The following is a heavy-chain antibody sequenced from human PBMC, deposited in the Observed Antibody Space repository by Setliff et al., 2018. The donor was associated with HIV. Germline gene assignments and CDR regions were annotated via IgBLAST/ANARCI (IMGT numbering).Heavy chain of an antibody. D-gene: IGHD3-10*01. CDR2: INPNSGGT. J-gene: IGHJ6*03. Sequence: GASVKVSCKASGYTFGGYYIHWVRQAPGQGLEWMGWINPNSGGTNYEQKFQGRVNMTRDTSITTAYLELSSLRSDDTAVFFCARKKKDYYGSGGYSGYYYYYHMDVWGQGTTVTVSS. CDR3: ARKKKDYYGSGGYSGYYYYYHMDV. CDR1: GYTFGGYY. V-gene: IGHV1-2*02.